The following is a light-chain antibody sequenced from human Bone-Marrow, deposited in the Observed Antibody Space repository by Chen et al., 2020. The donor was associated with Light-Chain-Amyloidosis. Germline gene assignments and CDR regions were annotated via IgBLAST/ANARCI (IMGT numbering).Light chain of an antibody. CDR3: MQALQTPRT. CDR1: QSLLHSNGYNY. Sequence: DIVMTQSPLSLPVTPGEPASISCRSSQSLLHSNGYNYLDWYLQKPGQSPQLLIYLGSNRASGVPDRFSGSGSGTDFTLKIIRVEAEDVGVYYCMQALQTPRTVGQGTKVEIQ. V-gene: IGKV2-28*01. CDR2: LGS. J-gene: IGKJ1*01.